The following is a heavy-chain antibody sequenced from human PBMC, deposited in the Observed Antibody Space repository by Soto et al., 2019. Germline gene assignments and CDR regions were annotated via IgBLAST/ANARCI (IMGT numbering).Heavy chain of an antibody. J-gene: IGHJ4*02. CDR2: FYIGGNT. Sequence: EVQLVESGGGLIRPGGSLRLFCAASGFSVSRYYMTWVRQAPGKGLEWVSVFYIGGNTYYGDSVKGRFTISRDNSKNAVYLQMNSLRVEYTAVYYCARGGGLFSSSLDSWGQGILVTVSS. CDR1: GFSVSRYY. D-gene: IGHD6-13*01. CDR3: ARGGGLFSSSLDS. V-gene: IGHV3-53*01.